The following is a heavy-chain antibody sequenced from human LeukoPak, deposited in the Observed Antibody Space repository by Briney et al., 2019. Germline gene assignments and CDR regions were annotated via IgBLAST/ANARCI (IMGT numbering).Heavy chain of an antibody. CDR1: GFTVSSNY. V-gene: IGHV3-53*01. Sequence: QPGGSLRRSCAASGFTVSSNYMSWVRQAPGKGLEWVSVIYSGGSTYYADSVKGRFTISRDNSKNTLYLQMNSLRAEDTAVYYCARTHSGYSYGPTFLDYWGQGTLVTVSS. D-gene: IGHD5-18*01. CDR2: IYSGGST. J-gene: IGHJ4*02. CDR3: ARTHSGYSYGPTFLDY.